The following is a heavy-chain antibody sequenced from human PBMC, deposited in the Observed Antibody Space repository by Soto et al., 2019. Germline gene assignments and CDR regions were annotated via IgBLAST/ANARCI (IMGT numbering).Heavy chain of an antibody. J-gene: IGHJ6*02. D-gene: IGHD2-2*02. CDR1: GYTFTSYG. Sequence: GAAVKVSCKASGYTFTSYGISWVRQAPGQGLEWMGWISAYNGNTNYAQKLQGRVTMTTDTSTSTAYMELRSLRSDDAAVYYCARVGVXVPAAIIGPYYYYGMDVWGQGTTVTVSS. CDR2: ISAYNGNT. V-gene: IGHV1-18*01. CDR3: ARVGVXVPAAIIGPYYYYGMDV.